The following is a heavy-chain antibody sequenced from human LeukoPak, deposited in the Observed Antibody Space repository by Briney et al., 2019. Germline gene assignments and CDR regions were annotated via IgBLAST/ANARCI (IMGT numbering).Heavy chain of an antibody. D-gene: IGHD3-10*01. V-gene: IGHV3-21*04. CDR1: GFTFSRYS. CDR3: AKGGMVRGVTTRGYMDV. J-gene: IGHJ6*03. Sequence: PGGSLRLSCAASGFTFSRYSMNWVRQAPGMGLEWVSSISGSSSYIYYADSVKGRFTISRDNSKNTLYLQMNSLRAEDTAVYYCAKGGMVRGVTTRGYMDVWGKGTTVTISS. CDR2: ISGSSSYI.